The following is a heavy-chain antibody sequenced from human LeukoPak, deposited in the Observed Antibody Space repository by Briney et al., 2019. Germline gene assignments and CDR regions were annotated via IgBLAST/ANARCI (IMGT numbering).Heavy chain of an antibody. V-gene: IGHV4-59*01. Sequence: SETLSLTCTVSGGSISSYYWSWIRQPPGKGLEWIGYIYYSGSTNYNPSLKSRATISADTSKNQFSLKLSSVTAADTAVYYCASSIAAAGTYYYYGMDVWGKGTTVTVSS. J-gene: IGHJ6*04. CDR2: IYYSGST. CDR1: GGSISSYY. D-gene: IGHD6-13*01. CDR3: ASSIAAAGTYYYYGMDV.